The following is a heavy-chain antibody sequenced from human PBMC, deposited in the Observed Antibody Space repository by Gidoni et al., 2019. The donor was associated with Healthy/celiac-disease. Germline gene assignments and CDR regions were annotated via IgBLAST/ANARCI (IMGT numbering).Heavy chain of an antibody. CDR1: GFTLSSYA. J-gene: IGHJ4*02. Sequence: EVQLLESGGGLVQPGGSLRLSCAASGFTLSSYAMSWVRQAPGKGLEWVSAISGSGGSTYYADSVKGRFTISRDNSKNTLYLQMNSLRAEDTAVYYCAKTPPRGYFDWGGEGYFDYWGQGTLVTVSS. D-gene: IGHD3-9*01. CDR3: AKTPPRGYFDWGGEGYFDY. CDR2: ISGSGGST. V-gene: IGHV3-23*01.